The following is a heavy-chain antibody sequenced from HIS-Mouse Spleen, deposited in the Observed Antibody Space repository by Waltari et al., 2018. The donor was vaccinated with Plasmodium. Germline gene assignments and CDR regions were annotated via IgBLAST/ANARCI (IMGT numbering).Heavy chain of an antibody. V-gene: IGHV3-21*01. Sequence: EVQLVESGGGLVKPGGSLRLSCAASGFTFSSYSMNWVRQAPGKGMEWCSTISISSIYIYYADSVKGRFTISRDNAKNSLYLQMNSLRAEDTAVYYCAREDILTGYYNDYWYFDLWGRGTLVTVSS. CDR1: GFTFSSYS. D-gene: IGHD3-9*01. CDR2: ISISSIYI. J-gene: IGHJ2*01. CDR3: AREDILTGYYNDYWYFDL.